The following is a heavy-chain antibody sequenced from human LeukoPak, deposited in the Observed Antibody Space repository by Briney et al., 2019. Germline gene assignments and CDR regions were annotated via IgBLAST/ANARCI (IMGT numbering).Heavy chain of an antibody. D-gene: IGHD5-18*01. V-gene: IGHV1-18*01. J-gene: IGHJ4*02. CDR2: ISTYDGNA. CDR1: GYSFTSYG. Sequence: ASVKVSCEASGYSFTSYGITWVRQAPGQGLEWMGWISTYDGNANYAQKLQGRVTMTTDTSTITAYMELRSLRSDDTAVYYCARAPSGFTYGPGDHWGQGTLVTVSS. CDR3: ARAPSGFTYGPGDH.